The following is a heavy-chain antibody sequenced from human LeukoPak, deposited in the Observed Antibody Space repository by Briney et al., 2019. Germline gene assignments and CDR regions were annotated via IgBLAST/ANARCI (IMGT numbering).Heavy chain of an antibody. CDR3: AREYSASEH. J-gene: IGHJ1*01. Sequence: VASVKVSCKASGYTFTGYYIHWVRQAPGQGLEWMGWINPGNGGTHYAQKFQGGITVTSDTSITTSYMELSRLTSDDTALYYCAREYSASEHWGQGTLVTVSS. V-gene: IGHV1-2*02. CDR1: GYTFTGYY. CDR2: INPGNGGT. D-gene: IGHD5-12*01.